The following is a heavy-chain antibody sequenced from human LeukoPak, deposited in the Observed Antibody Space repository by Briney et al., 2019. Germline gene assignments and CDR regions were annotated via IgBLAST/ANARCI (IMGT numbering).Heavy chain of an antibody. CDR2: IRYDGSNK. CDR3: AKSFGVVIDYYYYYMDV. J-gene: IGHJ6*03. Sequence: GGSLRLSCAASGFTFSSYGMHWVRQAPGKGLEWVAFIRYDGSNKYYTDSLKGRFSISRDNSKNTLYLQMNSLRAEDTAVYYCAKSFGVVIDYYYYYMDVWGKGTTVTVSS. V-gene: IGHV3-30*02. CDR1: GFTFSSYG. D-gene: IGHD3-3*01.